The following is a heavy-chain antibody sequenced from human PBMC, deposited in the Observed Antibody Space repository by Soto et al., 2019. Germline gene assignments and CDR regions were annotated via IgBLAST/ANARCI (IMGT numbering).Heavy chain of an antibody. Sequence: ASVKVSCKVSGYTLTELSMHWVRQAPGKGLEWMGGFDPEDGETIYAQKFQGRVTMTADTSTSAAYMELMSLTSEDTAVYFCATDRNQVADIWGLGTMVTVSS. V-gene: IGHV1-24*01. CDR1: GYTLTELS. D-gene: IGHD2-15*01. J-gene: IGHJ3*02. CDR3: ATDRNQVADI. CDR2: FDPEDGET.